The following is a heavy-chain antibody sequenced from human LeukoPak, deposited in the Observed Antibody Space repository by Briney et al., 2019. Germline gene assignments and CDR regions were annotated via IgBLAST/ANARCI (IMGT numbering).Heavy chain of an antibody. V-gene: IGHV5-51*01. CDR2: IYPGDSDT. D-gene: IGHD3-22*01. Sequence: GESLKISCKGSGYSFTSYWIGWVRQMPGKGLEWMGIIYPGDSDTRYSPSFQGQVTISADKSMSTAYLQWSSLKASDTAMYYCARHKYYYDSSGYLLYDYWGQGTLVTVSS. J-gene: IGHJ4*02. CDR1: GYSFTSYW. CDR3: ARHKYYYDSSGYLLYDY.